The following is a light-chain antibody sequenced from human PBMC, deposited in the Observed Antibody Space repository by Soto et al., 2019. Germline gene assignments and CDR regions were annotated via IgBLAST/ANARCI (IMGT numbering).Light chain of an antibody. V-gene: IGKV1-39*01. CDR2: AAS. Sequence: EIQMTQSPSSLSASIGDRITITCRASQSISSYLNWYQQKPGEAPKLLIYAASSLQSGVPSRFSGSGSGTDFTLTISSLQPEDFATYYCQQSYSTPPTFGQGTKVDIK. CDR3: QQSYSTPPT. CDR1: QSISSY. J-gene: IGKJ1*01.